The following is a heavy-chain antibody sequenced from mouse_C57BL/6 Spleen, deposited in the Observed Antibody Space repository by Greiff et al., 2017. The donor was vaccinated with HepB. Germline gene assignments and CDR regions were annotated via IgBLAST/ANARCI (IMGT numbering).Heavy chain of an antibody. Sequence: EVQLVESGPELVKPGASVKISCKASGYTFTDYYMNWVKQSHGKSLEWIGDINPNNGGTSYNQKFKGKATLTVDKSSSTAYMELRSLTSEDSAVYYCARLGGSSYWYFDVWGTGTTVTVSS. CDR1: GYTFTDYY. D-gene: IGHD1-1*01. CDR2: INPNNGGT. J-gene: IGHJ1*03. CDR3: ARLGGSSYWYFDV. V-gene: IGHV1-26*01.